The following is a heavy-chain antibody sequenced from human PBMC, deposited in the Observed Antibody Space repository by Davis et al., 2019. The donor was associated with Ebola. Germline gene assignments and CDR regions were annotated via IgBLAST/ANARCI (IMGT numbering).Heavy chain of an antibody. Sequence: ASVKVSCKASGGTFSSYTISWVRQAPGQGLEWMGWISAYNGNTNYAQKPQGRVTMTTDTSTSTAYMELSSLRSEDTAVYYCARVYDILTGYYLGYWGQGTLVTVSS. CDR2: ISAYNGNT. V-gene: IGHV1-18*01. J-gene: IGHJ4*02. D-gene: IGHD3-9*01. CDR3: ARVYDILTGYYLGY. CDR1: GGTFSSYT.